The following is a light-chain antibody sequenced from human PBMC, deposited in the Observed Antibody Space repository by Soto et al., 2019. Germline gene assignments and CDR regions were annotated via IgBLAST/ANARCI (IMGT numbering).Light chain of an antibody. J-gene: IGKJ1*01. CDR3: QKASDFPST. CDR1: QDITKF. CDR2: GAS. V-gene: IGKV1-12*01. Sequence: DIQMTQSPSSVSASVGDRITITCRASQDITKFLAWYQQTPGKAPKLLIRGASTLHSGVPSRFSGSGSGTNFSLTISSLQPEDFATHYCQKASDFPSTFGQGTKLDSK.